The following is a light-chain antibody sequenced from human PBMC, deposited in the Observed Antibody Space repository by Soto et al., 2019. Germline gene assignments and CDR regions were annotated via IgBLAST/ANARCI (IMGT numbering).Light chain of an antibody. CDR1: QSVISSY. V-gene: IGKV3-20*01. CDR2: GAS. J-gene: IGKJ1*01. CDR3: QQYGSSPRT. Sequence: EIVLTQSPGTLSLSPGESATLSCRASQSVISSYLAWYQKKPGKAPRLLIYGASSRATGITDRFSGSGSGTDFTHTMSRLEPEDFSVYCLQQYGSSPRTFGQGTKVEIK.